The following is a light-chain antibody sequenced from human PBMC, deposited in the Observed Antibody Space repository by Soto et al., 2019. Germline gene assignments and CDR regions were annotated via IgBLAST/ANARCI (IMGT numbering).Light chain of an antibody. Sequence: DILLSLSPSTLSASVGDRVTISCRASQSINKWLAWYQHKPGKAPNLLIYEVSTLHSGVPSRFSGSGSGTEFTLTISSLRPDDFATYYCQQYNSYWTFGQVTRLEIK. CDR3: QQYNSYWT. J-gene: IGKJ5*01. V-gene: IGKV1-5*03. CDR1: QSINKW. CDR2: EVS.